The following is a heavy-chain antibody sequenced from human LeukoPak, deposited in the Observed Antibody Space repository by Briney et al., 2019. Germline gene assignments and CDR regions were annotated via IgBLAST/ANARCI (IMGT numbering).Heavy chain of an antibody. J-gene: IGHJ4*02. Sequence: SQTLSLTCTVSVGSISSGGYYWSWIRQHPGKGLEWIGYIYYSGSTYYNPSLKSRVTISVDTSKNQFSLKLSSVTAADTAVYYCARSDSLGVATTSYFDYWGQGTLVTVSS. D-gene: IGHD5-12*01. CDR3: ARSDSLGVATTSYFDY. CDR2: IYYSGST. V-gene: IGHV4-31*03. CDR1: VGSISSGGYY.